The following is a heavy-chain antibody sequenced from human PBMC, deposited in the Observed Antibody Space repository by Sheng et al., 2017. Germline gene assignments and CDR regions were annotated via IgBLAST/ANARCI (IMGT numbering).Heavy chain of an antibody. CDR3: ARGAIAVAGSIDY. D-gene: IGHD6-19*01. CDR1: GFTFSSYE. CDR2: ISSSGSTI. V-gene: IGHV3-48*03. Sequence: EVQLVESGGGLVQPGGSLRLSCAASGFTFSSYEMNWVRQAPGKGLEWVSYISSSGSTIYYADSVKGRFTISRDNAKNSLYLQMNSLRAEDTAVYYCARGAIAVAGSIDYWGQGTLVTVSS. J-gene: IGHJ4*02.